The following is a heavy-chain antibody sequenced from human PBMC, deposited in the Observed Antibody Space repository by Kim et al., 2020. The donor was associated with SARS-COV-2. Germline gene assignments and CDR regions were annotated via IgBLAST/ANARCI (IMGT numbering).Heavy chain of an antibody. J-gene: IGHJ5*02. CDR2: IYYSGST. D-gene: IGHD6-13*01. CDR1: GGSISSYY. Sequence: SETLSLTCTVSGGSISSYYWSWIRQPPGKGLEWIGYIYYSGSTNYNPSLKSRVTISVDTSKNQFSLKLSSVTAADTAVYYCARALATGYSSSWYSGGNWFDPWGQGTLVTVSS. CDR3: ARALATGYSSSWYSGGNWFDP. V-gene: IGHV4-59*13.